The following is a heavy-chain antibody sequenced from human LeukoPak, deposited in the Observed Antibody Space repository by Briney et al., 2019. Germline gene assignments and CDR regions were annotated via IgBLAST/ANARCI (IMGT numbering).Heavy chain of an antibody. V-gene: IGHV4-61*02. CDR3: AREGTVRWFDP. D-gene: IGHD1-14*01. CDR2: IYTRGRT. Sequence: SETLSLTCTVAGGSISSGSYYWSWIRQPAGKGLEWIGRIYTRGRTNYNPSLKSRVTISVDTSKNQFSLKLSSVTAADTAVYYCAREGTVRWFDPWGQGTLVTVSS. J-gene: IGHJ5*02. CDR1: GGSISSGSYY.